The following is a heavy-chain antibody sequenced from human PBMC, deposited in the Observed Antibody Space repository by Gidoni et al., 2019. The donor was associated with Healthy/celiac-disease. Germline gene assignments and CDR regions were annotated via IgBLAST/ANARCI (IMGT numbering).Heavy chain of an antibody. CDR2: ISGSGGST. CDR1: GFTFSSYA. D-gene: IGHD3-22*01. V-gene: IGHV3-23*01. CDR3: AKDGSDLELYYYDSSGHLDY. Sequence: EVQLLESGGGLVQPGGSLRLSCAASGFTFSSYAMSWVRQAPGKGLEWVSAISGSGGSTYYADSVKGRFTISRDNSKNTLYLQMNSLRAEDTAVYYCAKDGSDLELYYYDSSGHLDYWGQGTLVTVSS. J-gene: IGHJ4*02.